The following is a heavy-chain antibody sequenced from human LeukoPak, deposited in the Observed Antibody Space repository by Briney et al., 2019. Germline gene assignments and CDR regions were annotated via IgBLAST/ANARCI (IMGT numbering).Heavy chain of an antibody. D-gene: IGHD2-21*01. J-gene: IGHJ4*01. CDR3: ARLHTVVRFLDF. CDR1: GYSFTTYW. Sequence: GESLKISCKGGGYSFTTYWVAWVRRVPGKDLEWMGIIYPDDSDTRYNPSLRGHVTISADKSINTAYLQWNSLRASDTAIYYCARLHTVVRFLDFWGHGTQVTVSS. V-gene: IGHV5-51*01. CDR2: IYPDDSDT.